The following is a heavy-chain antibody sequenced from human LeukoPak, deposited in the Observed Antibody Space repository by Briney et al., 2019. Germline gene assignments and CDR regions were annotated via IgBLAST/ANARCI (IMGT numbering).Heavy chain of an antibody. CDR1: GYTFTSYG. CDR2: ISAYNGNT. V-gene: IGHV1-18*01. CDR3: ARDPSRGNYYDSSWLAFDI. Sequence: GASVKVSCKASGYTFTSYGISWVRQAPGQGLEWMGWISAYNGNTNYAQKFQGRVTMTRDTSISTAYMELSRLRSDDTAVYYCARDPSRGNYYDSSWLAFDIWGQGTMVTVSS. D-gene: IGHD3-22*01. J-gene: IGHJ3*02.